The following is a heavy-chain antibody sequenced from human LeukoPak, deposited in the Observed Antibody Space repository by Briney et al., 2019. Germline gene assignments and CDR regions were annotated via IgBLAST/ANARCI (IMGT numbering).Heavy chain of an antibody. Sequence: SETLSLTCAVDGGSFSGYYWSWIRQPPGKGLGWIGEINHGGGNNYNPSLKSRVTIPVDTSTNQFSWKWGSVTDADTAVYYCARGQGRSSSRQNWFDPWGQGTLVTVSS. V-gene: IGHV4-34*01. CDR3: ARGQGRSSSRQNWFDP. D-gene: IGHD6-6*01. CDR1: GGSFSGYY. CDR2: INHGGGN. J-gene: IGHJ5*02.